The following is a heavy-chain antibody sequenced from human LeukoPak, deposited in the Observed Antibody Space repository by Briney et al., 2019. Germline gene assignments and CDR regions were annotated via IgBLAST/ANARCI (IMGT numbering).Heavy chain of an antibody. D-gene: IGHD2-15*01. CDR1: GFTFSSYA. V-gene: IGHV3-23*01. J-gene: IGHJ4*02. CDR2: IRGNGVET. CDR3: VKGGWLDY. Sequence: GGSLRLSCAASGFTFSSYAMSWVRQAPGKGLEWVSFIRGNGVETYSDSVKGRFTISRDDSKNMLYLQMNSLRAEDTAVYYCVKGGWLDYWGQGTLVTVS.